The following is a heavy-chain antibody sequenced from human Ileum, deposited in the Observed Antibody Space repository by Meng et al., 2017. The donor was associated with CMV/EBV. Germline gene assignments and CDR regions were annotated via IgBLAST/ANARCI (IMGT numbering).Heavy chain of an antibody. J-gene: IGHJ4*02. CDR2: IYTGGPT. CDR1: SAAISPYY. CDR3: ARGQTVRGFEY. D-gene: IGHD3-10*01. Sequence: QADLREPGPGLAKPPETPTTTHTAPSAAISPYYCNWIRQPAGKGLQWIGRIYTGGPTDYNPSLKSRCTMSVDTSKNQFFLNLSSVTAADTAVYYCARGQTVRGFEYWGRGILVTVSS. V-gene: IGHV4-4*07.